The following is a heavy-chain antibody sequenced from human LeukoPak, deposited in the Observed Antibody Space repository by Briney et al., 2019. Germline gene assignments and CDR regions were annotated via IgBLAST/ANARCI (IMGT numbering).Heavy chain of an antibody. CDR3: ARAARPTLGAAWFDP. V-gene: IGHV4-59*01. J-gene: IGHJ5*02. D-gene: IGHD6-25*01. CDR1: GGSISSYY. CDR2: IYYSGST. Sequence: KPSETLSLTCTVSGGSISSYYWSWIRQPPGKGLEWIGYIYYSGSTNYNPSLKSRVTISVDTSKNQFSLKLSSVTAADTAVYYCARAARPTLGAAWFDPWGQGTLVTVSS.